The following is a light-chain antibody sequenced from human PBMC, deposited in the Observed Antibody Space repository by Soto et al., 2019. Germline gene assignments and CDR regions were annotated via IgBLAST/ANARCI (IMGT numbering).Light chain of an antibody. CDR2: GAT. CDR3: QQSYSSPT. Sequence: DIQMTQSPSSLSASVGDKVTITRRASQPISSYLNWYQQRPGKVPQVLIYGATRLQSGVPSRFSGSGSGTDFTLTTSSLQREDFATYYCQQSYSSPTFGQGTKVDIK. J-gene: IGKJ1*01. V-gene: IGKV1-39*01. CDR1: QPISSY.